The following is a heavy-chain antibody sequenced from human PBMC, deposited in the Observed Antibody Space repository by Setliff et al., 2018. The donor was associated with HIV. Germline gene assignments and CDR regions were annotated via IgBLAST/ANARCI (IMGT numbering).Heavy chain of an antibody. J-gene: IGHJ4*02. CDR3: ARDPSRAVGIDH. D-gene: IGHD1-26*01. V-gene: IGHV4-31*03. CDR2: IYNSGST. CDR1: GGSISSGGFY. Sequence: KTSETLSLTCTVSGGSISSGGFYWNWIRQHPGKGLEWIGYIYNSGSTYYSPSLQSRLTISVDTSKNQLSLKLTSVPAADTAVYYCARDPSRAVGIDHWGRGTLVTVSS.